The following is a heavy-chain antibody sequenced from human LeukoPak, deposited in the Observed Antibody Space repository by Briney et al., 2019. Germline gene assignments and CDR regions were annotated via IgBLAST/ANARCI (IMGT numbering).Heavy chain of an antibody. CDR1: GYTFTGYY. J-gene: IGHJ4*02. CDR2: INPNSGGT. D-gene: IGHD6-19*01. V-gene: IGHV1-2*02. Sequence: GASVKVSCKASGYTFTGYYMHWVRQAPGQGLEWMGWINPNSGGTNYAQKFQGRVTMTRDTSISTAYMELSRLRSDDTAVYYCARGRARSIAVAGYPYYWGQGTLVTVSS. CDR3: ARGRARSIAVAGYPYY.